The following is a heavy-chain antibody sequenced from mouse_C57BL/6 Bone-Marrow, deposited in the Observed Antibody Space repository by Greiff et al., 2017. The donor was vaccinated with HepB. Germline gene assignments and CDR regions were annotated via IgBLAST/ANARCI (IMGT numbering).Heavy chain of an antibody. Sequence: QVQLQQSGAELARPGASVKLSCKASGYTFTSYGISWVKQRTGQGLEWIGEIYPRSGNTYYNEKFKGKATLTADKSSSTAYMELRSLTSEDSAVYFCARSGTTVVPHYFDYWGQGTTLTVSS. CDR3: ARSGTTVVPHYFDY. D-gene: IGHD1-1*01. V-gene: IGHV1-81*01. CDR2: IYPRSGNT. J-gene: IGHJ2*01. CDR1: GYTFTSYG.